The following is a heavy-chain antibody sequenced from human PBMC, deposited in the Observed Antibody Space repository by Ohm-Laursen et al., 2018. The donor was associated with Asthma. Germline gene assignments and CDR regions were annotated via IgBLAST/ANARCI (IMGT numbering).Heavy chain of an antibody. CDR2: IIPIFGTA. D-gene: IGHD6-13*01. Sequence: ASVKVSCKASGGTFSSYAISWVRQAPGQGLEWMGGIIPIFGTANYAQKFQGRVTITADESTSTAYIELNSLRAEDTAVYYCAKDLDQYSSSWYDYWGQGTLVTVSS. J-gene: IGHJ4*02. CDR1: GGTFSSYA. V-gene: IGHV1-69*13. CDR3: AKDLDQYSSSWYDY.